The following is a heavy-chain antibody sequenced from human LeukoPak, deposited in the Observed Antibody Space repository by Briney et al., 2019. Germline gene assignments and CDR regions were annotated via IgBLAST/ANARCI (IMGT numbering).Heavy chain of an antibody. V-gene: IGHV3-21*01. CDR2: ISSSSYI. D-gene: IGHD5-12*01. CDR3: ARDMARDIVATIYYYYGMDV. CDR1: GFTFSSYS. J-gene: IGHJ6*02. Sequence: PGGSLRLSCAASGFTFSSYSMNWARQAPGKGLEWVSSISSSSYIYYADSVKGRFTISRDNAKNSLYLQMNSLRAEDMAVYYCARDMARDIVATIYYYYGMDVWGQGTTVTVSS.